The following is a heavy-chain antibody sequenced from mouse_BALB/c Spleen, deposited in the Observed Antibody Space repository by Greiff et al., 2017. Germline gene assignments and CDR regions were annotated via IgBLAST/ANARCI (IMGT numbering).Heavy chain of an antibody. CDR3: ARGRFYAMDD. V-gene: IGHV14-3*02. CDR1: GFNIKDTY. J-gene: IGHJ4*01. Sequence: VQLQQSGAELVKPGASVKLSCTASGFNIKDTYMHWVKQRPEQGLEWIGRIDPANGNTKYDPKFQGKATITADTSSNTAYLQLSSLTSEHTAVYYCARGRFYAMDDWGEGTSVTVAS. CDR2: IDPANGNT.